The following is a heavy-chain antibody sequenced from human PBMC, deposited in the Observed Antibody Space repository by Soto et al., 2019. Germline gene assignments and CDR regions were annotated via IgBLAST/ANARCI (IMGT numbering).Heavy chain of an antibody. J-gene: IGHJ6*02. CDR2: IFYIGST. CDR3: ARQGNITMVRGVILTVQGYGMDV. V-gene: IGHV4-39*01. D-gene: IGHD3-10*01. Sequence: SETLSLACTVSGGSISRSSYYWGWIRQPPGKGLEWLGSIFYIGSTYYNPSLKSRVTISVDTSKNQFSLKLSSVTAADTAVYYCARQGNITMVRGVILTVQGYGMDVWGQGTTVT. CDR1: GGSISRSSYY.